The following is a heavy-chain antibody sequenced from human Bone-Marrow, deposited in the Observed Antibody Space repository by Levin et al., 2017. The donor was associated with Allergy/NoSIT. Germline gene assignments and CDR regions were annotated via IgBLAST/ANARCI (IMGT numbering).Heavy chain of an antibody. CDR3: ARSRYYDILTGYYNYLDY. CDR1: GFTVSSNY. D-gene: IGHD3-9*01. V-gene: IGHV3-66*01. J-gene: IGHJ4*02. CDR2: IYSGGST. Sequence: PGGSLRLSCAASGFTVSSNYMSWVRQAPGKGLEWVSVIYSGGSTYYADSVKGRFTISRDNSKNTLYLQMNSLRAEDTAVYYCARSRYYDILTGYYNYLDYWGQGTLVTVSS.